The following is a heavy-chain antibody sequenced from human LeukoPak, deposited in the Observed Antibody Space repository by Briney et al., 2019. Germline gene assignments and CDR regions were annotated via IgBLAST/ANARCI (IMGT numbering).Heavy chain of an antibody. CDR2: TYTSGST. V-gene: IGHV4-4*07. J-gene: IGHJ4*02. CDR3: VRVVFMYGDYYFDY. Sequence: SETLSLTCTVSGGPISSYYWSWIRQPAGKGLEWIGRTYTSGSTNYNPSLKSRVTMSVDTSKNQFSLKLSSVTAADTAVYYCVRVVFMYGDYYFDYWGQGTLVTVSS. D-gene: IGHD4-17*01. CDR1: GGPISSYY.